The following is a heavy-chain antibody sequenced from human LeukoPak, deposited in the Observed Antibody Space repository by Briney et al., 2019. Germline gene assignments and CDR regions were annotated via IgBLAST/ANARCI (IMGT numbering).Heavy chain of an antibody. Sequence: SETLSLTCTVSGYSISSGYYWGWIRQPPGKGLEWIGSIYHSGSTYYNPSLKSRVTISVDTSKNQFSLKLSSVTAADTAVYYCARDGYSGSDALWGRGTLVTVSS. CDR3: ARDGYSGSDAL. CDR2: IYHSGST. J-gene: IGHJ4*02. D-gene: IGHD5-12*01. CDR1: GYSISSGYY. V-gene: IGHV4-38-2*02.